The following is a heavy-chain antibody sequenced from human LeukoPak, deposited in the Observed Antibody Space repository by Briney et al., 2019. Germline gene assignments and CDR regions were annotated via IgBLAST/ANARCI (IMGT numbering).Heavy chain of an antibody. Sequence: GGSLRLSCAPSGFDSTTQWMSWVPHAPGKGLEWVAIVNQGATQKYYVDSVKGRFTISRDNAKNSLYLQMNSLGAEDTDVYYCARDARTYYYDSRGYWYYFDYWGQGTLVTVSS. D-gene: IGHD3-22*01. CDR1: GFDSTTQW. CDR3: ARDARTYYYDSRGYWYYFDY. J-gene: IGHJ4*02. V-gene: IGHV3-7*01. CDR2: VNQGATQK.